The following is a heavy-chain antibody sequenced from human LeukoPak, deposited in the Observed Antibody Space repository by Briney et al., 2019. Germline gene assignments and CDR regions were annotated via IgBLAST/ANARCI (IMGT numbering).Heavy chain of an antibody. Sequence: SQTLSLTCTVSGGSISSGGYYWSWIRQHPGKGLEWIGYIYYSGSTNYNPSLKSRVTISVDTSKNQFSLKLTSVTAADTAVYYCARHLRNNWFDPWGQGTLVTVSS. J-gene: IGHJ5*02. CDR1: GGSISSGGYY. CDR2: IYYSGST. V-gene: IGHV4-31*03. CDR3: ARHLRNNWFDP.